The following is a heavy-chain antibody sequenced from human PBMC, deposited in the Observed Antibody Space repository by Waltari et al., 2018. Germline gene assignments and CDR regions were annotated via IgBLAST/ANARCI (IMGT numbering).Heavy chain of an antibody. D-gene: IGHD3-22*01. Sequence: EVQLVQSGAEVKKPGESLKISCKGSGYSFTSYWIAWVRQMPGKGLEWMGIIYPGDSDTRYSPSFQGQVTISADKSISTAYLQWSSLKASDTAMYYCARPHYDSSGYYYVEYAFDIWGQGTMVTVSS. CDR3: ARPHYDSSGYYYVEYAFDI. CDR2: IYPGDSDT. J-gene: IGHJ3*02. V-gene: IGHV5-51*01. CDR1: GYSFTSYW.